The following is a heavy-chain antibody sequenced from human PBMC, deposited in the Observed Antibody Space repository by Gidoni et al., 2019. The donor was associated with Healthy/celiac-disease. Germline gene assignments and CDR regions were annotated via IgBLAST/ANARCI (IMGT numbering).Heavy chain of an antibody. D-gene: IGHD3-22*01. CDR1: GFTFSSYA. J-gene: IGHJ4*02. CDR2: ISGSGGST. V-gene: IGHV3-23*01. CDR3: AKDFFDSSGYYQYYFDY. Sequence: GFTFSSYAMSWVRQAPGKGLEWVSAISGSGGSTYYAVSVKGRFTISRDNSKNTLYLQMNSLRAEDTAVYYCAKDFFDSSGYYQYYFDYWGQGTLVTVSS.